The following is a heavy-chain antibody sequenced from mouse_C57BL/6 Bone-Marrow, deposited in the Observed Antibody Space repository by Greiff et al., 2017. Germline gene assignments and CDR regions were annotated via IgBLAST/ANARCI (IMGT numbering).Heavy chain of an antibody. V-gene: IGHV1-69*01. CDR3: ARENYYGSSYDWYFDV. D-gene: IGHD1-1*01. Sequence: VKLQESGAELVMPGASVKLSCKASGYTFTSYWMHWVKQRPGQGLEWIGEIDPSDSYTKYNQKFKGKSTLHVDKYSSPAYMQRSSLTSEDSAVYYCARENYYGSSYDWYFDVWGTGTTVTVSS. CDR1: GYTFTSYW. J-gene: IGHJ1*03. CDR2: IDPSDSYT.